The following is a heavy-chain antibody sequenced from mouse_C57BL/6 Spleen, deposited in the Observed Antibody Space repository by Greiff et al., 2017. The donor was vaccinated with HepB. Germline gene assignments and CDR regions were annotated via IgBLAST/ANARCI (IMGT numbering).Heavy chain of an antibody. D-gene: IGHD4-1*02. CDR1: GYSITSGYY. J-gene: IGHJ2*01. Sequence: EVKVEESGPGLVKPSQSLSLTCSVTGYSITSGYYWTWIRQFPGNNLEWMGYISYDGSNNYNPSLKNRISITRDTSKNQFFLKLNSVTTEDTATYYGARVQLGRFDYWGQGTTLTVSS. V-gene: IGHV3-6*01. CDR2: ISYDGSN. CDR3: ARVQLGRFDY.